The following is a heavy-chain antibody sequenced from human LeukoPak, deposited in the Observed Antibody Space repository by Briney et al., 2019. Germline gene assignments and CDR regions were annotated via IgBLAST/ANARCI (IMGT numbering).Heavy chain of an antibody. CDR2: INPNSGDT. Sequence: GASVKVSCKASGYTFTGYYMHWVRQAPGQGLEWMGWINPNSGDTNYAQKFQGRVTMTRDTSISTAYMELSRLRSDDTAVYYCAREIRRYCTNGVCYRGYFDYWGQGTLVTVSS. CDR1: GYTFTGYY. D-gene: IGHD2-8*01. V-gene: IGHV1-2*02. J-gene: IGHJ4*02. CDR3: AREIRRYCTNGVCYRGYFDY.